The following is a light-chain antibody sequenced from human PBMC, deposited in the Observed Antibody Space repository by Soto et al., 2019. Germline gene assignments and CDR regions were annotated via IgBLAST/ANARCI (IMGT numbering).Light chain of an antibody. CDR1: QSINSR. J-gene: IGKJ1*01. CDR3: QQYNTYWT. CDR2: KAS. V-gene: IGKV1-5*03. Sequence: DIQMTQSPSTLSASVGDRVTITCRASQSINSRLAWYQQKPGKAPKLLIYKASSLESGVPSRFSGSGSGTEFTLTISSLQPDDFATYYCQQYNTYWTCGQGTKVDIK.